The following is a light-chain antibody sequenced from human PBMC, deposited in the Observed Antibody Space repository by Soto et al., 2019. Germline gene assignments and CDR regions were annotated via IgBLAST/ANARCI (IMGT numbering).Light chain of an antibody. J-gene: IGLJ1*01. CDR3: ASYVFGIILAV. CDR1: SRDVGAYNY. V-gene: IGLV2-14*01. Sequence: QSALTQPASMSGAPGQSITISCTGTSRDVGAYNYVSWYQQHPGKAPKLIIYEISNRPSGVSYRFTGSKSGNTASLPISGLQAEVEADYYCASYVFGIILAVFGTGTKVTVL. CDR2: EIS.